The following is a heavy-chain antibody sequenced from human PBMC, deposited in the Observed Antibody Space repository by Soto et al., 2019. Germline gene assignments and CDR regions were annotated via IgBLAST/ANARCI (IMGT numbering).Heavy chain of an antibody. D-gene: IGHD2-21*02. V-gene: IGHV3-33*01. CDR3: ARGGGDAGIDV. CDR1: GFTFSSYG. Sequence: QVQLVESGGGVVQPGRSLRLSCAASGFTFSSYGMHWVRQAPGKGLEWVAVIWYDGSNKYYADSVKGRFTISRDNSKNTLYLQMNSMRAEDTAVYYCARGGGDAGIDVWGQGTTVTVSS. CDR2: IWYDGSNK. J-gene: IGHJ6*02.